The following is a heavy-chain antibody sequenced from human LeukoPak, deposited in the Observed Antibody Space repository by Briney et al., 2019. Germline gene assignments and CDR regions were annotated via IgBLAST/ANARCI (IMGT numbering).Heavy chain of an antibody. V-gene: IGHV3-23*01. CDR1: GFTFSSFA. CDR3: VAILVSGAIWQFDL. Sequence: GGSLRLSCAASGFTFSSFAMSWVRQAPGKGLEWVSEISNLATIKYADSVKGRFTMSRDNSKNTLYPPMNSLRAEDTAVYYCVAILVSGAIWQFDLWGRGTLVTVSS. CDR2: ISNLATI. D-gene: IGHD2-2*02. J-gene: IGHJ2*01.